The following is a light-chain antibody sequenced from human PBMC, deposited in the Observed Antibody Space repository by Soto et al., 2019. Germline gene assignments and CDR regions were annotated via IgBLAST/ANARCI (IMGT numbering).Light chain of an antibody. CDR1: QSVTTR. V-gene: IGKV3-20*01. CDR2: GAS. J-gene: IGKJ2*01. CDR3: LQHSDYPFS. Sequence: IVLTQSPGTLSLSPGERVTLSCRASQSVTTRLAWYQHKPGQAPTLLMSGASNRASGVPVRFSGSGSGTDFTLTITRLEPEDFALYYCLQHSDYPFSFGQGTRLEI.